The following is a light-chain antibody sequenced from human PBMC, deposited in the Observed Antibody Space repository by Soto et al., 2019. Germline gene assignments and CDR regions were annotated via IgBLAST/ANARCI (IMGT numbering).Light chain of an antibody. CDR2: GAS. CDR3: QQYSSSPPEFT. CDR1: QRVSISY. J-gene: IGKJ3*01. Sequence: EIVLTQSPGTLSLSPWEISTLSCRASQRVSISYLSWYQQRPGQAPRLLIFGASYRATGIPHRFSGSGSGTDFTLTIRRLEPEDFAVYYCQQYSSSPPEFTFGPGTKVDSK. V-gene: IGKV3-20*01.